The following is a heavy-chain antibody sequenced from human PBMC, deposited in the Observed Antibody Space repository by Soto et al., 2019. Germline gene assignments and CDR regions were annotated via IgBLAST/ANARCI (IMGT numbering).Heavy chain of an antibody. CDR2: IYYSGST. D-gene: IGHD6-19*01. Sequence: QVQLQESGPGLVKPSETLSLTCTVSGGSISSYYWSWIRQPPGKGLEWIGYIYYSGSTNYNPSLKSRVTISVDTSKNQFSLKLSSVTAADTAVYYCASHSSGWDDYWGQGTLVTVSS. CDR1: GGSISSYY. CDR3: ASHSSGWDDY. V-gene: IGHV4-59*08. J-gene: IGHJ4*02.